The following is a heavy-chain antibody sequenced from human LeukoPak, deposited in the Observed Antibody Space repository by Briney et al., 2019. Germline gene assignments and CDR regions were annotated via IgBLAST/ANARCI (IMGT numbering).Heavy chain of an antibody. CDR2: IYYSGST. J-gene: IGHJ6*03. V-gene: IGHV4-59*01. Sequence: SETLSLTCTVSGGSLSSYYWSWIRQPPGNGLEWICYIYYSGSTNYNPSLKSRVTISVDTSKNQFSLKLSSVTAADTAVYYCARGATRYYYSYYMDVWGTGTTVTVSS. CDR3: ARGATRYYYSYYMDV. D-gene: IGHD1-26*01. CDR1: GGSLSSYY.